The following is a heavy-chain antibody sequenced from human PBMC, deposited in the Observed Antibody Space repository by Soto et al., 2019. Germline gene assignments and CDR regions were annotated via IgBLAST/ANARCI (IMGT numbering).Heavy chain of an antibody. D-gene: IGHD1-20*01. CDR1: GYTFSTIC. CDR2: IRPDNGNT. Sequence: GASVNVSCKASGYTFSTICMSWVRQAPGQGLEWVGWIRPDNGNTKSAQRLQGRVTLTTDTSASTAYMELRSLTSDDTAMYYCARDTESNRYNDWGQGTLVTVSS. J-gene: IGHJ1*01. CDR3: ARDTESNRYND. V-gene: IGHV1-18*01.